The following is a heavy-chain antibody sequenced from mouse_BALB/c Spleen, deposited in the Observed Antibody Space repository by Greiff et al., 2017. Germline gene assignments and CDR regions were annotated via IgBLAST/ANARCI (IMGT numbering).Heavy chain of an antibody. CDR1: GYTFTSYT. V-gene: IGHV1-4*02. CDR2: INPSSGYT. D-gene: IGHD2-3*01. J-gene: IGHJ4*01. CDR3: ARRSFYDGYYDYAMDY. Sequence: QVQLQQSAAELARPGASVKMSCKASGYTFTSYTMHWVKQRPGQGLEWIGYINPSSGYTEYNQKFKDKTTLTADKSSSTAYMQLSSLTSEDSAVYYCARRSFYDGYYDYAMDYWGQGTSVTVSS.